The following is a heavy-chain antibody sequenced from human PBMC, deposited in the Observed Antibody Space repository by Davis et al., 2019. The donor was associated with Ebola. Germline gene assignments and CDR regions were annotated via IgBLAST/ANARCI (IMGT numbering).Heavy chain of an antibody. V-gene: IGHV3-21*01. CDR1: GFTFSSYS. CDR3: ARESTTYYGMDV. D-gene: IGHD5/OR15-5a*01. CDR2: ISSSSNYI. Sequence: GGSLRLSCAASGFTFSSYSMNWVRQAPGKGLEWVSSISSSSNYIYYAGSVKGRFTISRDNSKNTLYLQMNGLRPEDAALYYCARESTTYYGMDVWGQGTTVTVSS. J-gene: IGHJ6*02.